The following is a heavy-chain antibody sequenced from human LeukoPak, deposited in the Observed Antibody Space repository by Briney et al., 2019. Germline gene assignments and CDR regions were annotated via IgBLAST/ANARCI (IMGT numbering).Heavy chain of an antibody. V-gene: IGHV4-39*01. D-gene: IGHD6-13*01. CDR3: ARHAGGIAASGTRPFDY. CDR2: ISYTGST. J-gene: IGHJ4*02. CDR1: GDSIRSGTYS. Sequence: EPSETLSLTCCVSGDSIRSGTYSWGWIRQPPGKGLEWIGSISYTGSTYYNPSLKSRGTISVDTSKNQFPLKMSSVTGADTAVYYCARHAGGIAASGTRPFDYWGQGTLVTISS.